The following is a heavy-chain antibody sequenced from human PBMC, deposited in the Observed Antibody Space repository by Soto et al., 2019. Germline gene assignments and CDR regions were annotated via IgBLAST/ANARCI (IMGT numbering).Heavy chain of an antibody. CDR2: ISWNSGSI. Sequence: EVQLVESGGGLVQPGRSLRLSCAASGFTFDDYAMHWVRQAPGKGLEWVSGISWNSGSIGYADSVKGRFTISRDNAKNSLYLQMNSLRAEDTALYYCAKGWQWLVPTIDYWGQGTLVTVSS. J-gene: IGHJ4*02. CDR1: GFTFDDYA. CDR3: AKGWQWLVPTIDY. D-gene: IGHD6-19*01. V-gene: IGHV3-9*01.